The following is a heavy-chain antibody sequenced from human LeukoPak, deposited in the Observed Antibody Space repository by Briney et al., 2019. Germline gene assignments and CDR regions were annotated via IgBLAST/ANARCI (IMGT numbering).Heavy chain of an antibody. CDR3: VRDLFPHFGYYMDV. V-gene: IGHV3-48*03. J-gene: IGHJ6*03. Sequence: GGSLRLSCAASGFTFSSYEMNWVRQAPGKGLEWVSYISSSSSTIYYADSVKGRFTISRDNAKDSLYLQMSSLRGEDTAVYYCVRDLFPHFGYYMDVWGKGTMVTVSS. CDR2: ISSSSSTI. CDR1: GFTFSSYE. D-gene: IGHD3-10*01.